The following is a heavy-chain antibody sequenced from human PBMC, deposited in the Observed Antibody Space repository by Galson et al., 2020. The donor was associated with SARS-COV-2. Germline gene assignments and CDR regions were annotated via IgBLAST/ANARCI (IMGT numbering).Heavy chain of an antibody. CDR1: GVTFSTYN. Sequence: QAGGSLRLSCVASGVTFSTYNMNWVRHAPGKGLEWLSHISSSSGTIHYADSVRGRSTTSKDNANHSLYLQMKSLRDEDTAVYYCARDATPITMVRGVITHYEYYYGMDVWGQGTTVTVSS. D-gene: IGHD3-10*01. CDR3: ARDATPITMVRGVITHYEYYYGMDV. V-gene: IGHV3-48*02. J-gene: IGHJ6*02. CDR2: ISSSSGTI.